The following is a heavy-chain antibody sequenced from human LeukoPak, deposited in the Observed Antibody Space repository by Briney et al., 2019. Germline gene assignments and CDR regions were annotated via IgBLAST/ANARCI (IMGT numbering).Heavy chain of an antibody. J-gene: IGHJ4*02. Sequence: GGSLRLSCAASGFTFTNYAMSWVRQAPGKGLEWVSTITDSGGTTFYVDSVKGRFTVSRDNFKNTVYLQMNSLRAEDTAVYYCAKLWRGSHPRYFDHWGQGTLVTVSS. CDR1: GFTFTNYA. V-gene: IGHV3-23*01. CDR2: ITDSGGTT. D-gene: IGHD1-26*01. CDR3: AKLWRGSHPRYFDH.